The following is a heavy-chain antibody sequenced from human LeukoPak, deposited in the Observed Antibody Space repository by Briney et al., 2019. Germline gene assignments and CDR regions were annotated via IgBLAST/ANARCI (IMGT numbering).Heavy chain of an antibody. CDR3: AREMATGPIDY. CDR1: GYTFTGYY. CDR2: INPNSGGT. J-gene: IGHJ4*02. V-gene: IGHV1-2*06. D-gene: IGHD5-24*01. Sequence: ASVKVSCKASGYTFTGYYMHWVRQAPGQGLEWMGRINPNSGGTNYAQKFQGRDTMTRDTSISTAYMALSRLRSDDTAVYYCAREMATGPIDYWGQGTLVTVSS.